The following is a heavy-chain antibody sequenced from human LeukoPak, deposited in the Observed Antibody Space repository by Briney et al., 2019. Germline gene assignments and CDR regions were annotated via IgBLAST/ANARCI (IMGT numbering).Heavy chain of an antibody. CDR3: ARDRGYSTFDY. V-gene: IGHV3-7*01. Sequence: PGGSLRLSCAASGFTFSSYSMSWVRQAPGKGLEWVATIKEDGSEINYVDSVKGRFTISRDNAKNSLYLQMNSLRVDDTAVYYCARDRGYSTFDYWGQGTLVTVSS. J-gene: IGHJ4*02. CDR1: GFTFSSYS. CDR2: IKEDGSEI. D-gene: IGHD4-23*01.